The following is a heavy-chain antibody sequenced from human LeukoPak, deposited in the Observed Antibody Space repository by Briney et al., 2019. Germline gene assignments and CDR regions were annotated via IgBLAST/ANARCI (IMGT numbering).Heavy chain of an antibody. V-gene: IGHV3-23*01. CDR1: GFTFSSYA. J-gene: IGHJ4*02. CDR2: TSGSGGST. CDR3: AKDLKVRSGYDWGYYFDY. D-gene: IGHD5-12*01. Sequence: GGSLRLSCAASGFTFSSYAMSWVRQAPGKGLEWVSATSGSGGSTYYADSVKGRFTISRDNSKNTLYLQMNSLRAEDTAVYYCAKDLKVRSGYDWGYYFDYWGQGTLVTVSS.